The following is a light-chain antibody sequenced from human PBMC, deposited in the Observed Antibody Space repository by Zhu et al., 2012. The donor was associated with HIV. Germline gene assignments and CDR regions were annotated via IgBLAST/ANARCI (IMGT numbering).Light chain of an antibody. CDR2: GTF. CDR3: QQYGSSPRT. J-gene: IGKJ1*01. Sequence: IVLTQSPGTLSLSPGERATLSCRASQSVSSTYLAWYQQKPGQAPRLLIYGTFTRVIGIPDRFSGSGSGTDFTLTISRLEPEDFAVYYCQQYGSSPRTFGQGTKVEVK. CDR1: QSVSSTY. V-gene: IGKV3-20*01.